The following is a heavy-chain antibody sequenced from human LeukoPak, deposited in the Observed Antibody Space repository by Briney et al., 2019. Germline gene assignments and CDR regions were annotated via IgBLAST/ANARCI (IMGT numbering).Heavy chain of an antibody. J-gene: IGHJ4*02. CDR1: GFIFGSYS. CDR2: ISSSSSAI. V-gene: IGHV3-48*02. CDR3: ARELGSTWDFDY. Sequence: GGSLRLSCAASGFIFGSYSMNWVRQAPGKGLEWVSYISSSSSAIFYADSVKGRFTVSRDNAKSSLYLQMNSLRDEDTAVYYCARELGSTWDFDYWGQGTLVTVSS. D-gene: IGHD1-26*01.